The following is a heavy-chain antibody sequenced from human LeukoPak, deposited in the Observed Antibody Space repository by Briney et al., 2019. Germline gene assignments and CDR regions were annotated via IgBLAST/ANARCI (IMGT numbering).Heavy chain of an antibody. CDR1: GFTFSSYW. V-gene: IGHV3-7*01. CDR2: IKRDGSEK. J-gene: IGHJ6*03. Sequence: PGGSLRLSCEASGFTFSSYWMSWVRRAPGKGLEWVANIKRDGSEKYYVDSVKGRFTISRDNAKNSLYLQINSVRAEDTAVYFCARAGYSSGWSNYFYYMDAWGTGTTVTVSS. CDR3: ARAGYSSGWSNYFYYMDA. D-gene: IGHD6-19*01.